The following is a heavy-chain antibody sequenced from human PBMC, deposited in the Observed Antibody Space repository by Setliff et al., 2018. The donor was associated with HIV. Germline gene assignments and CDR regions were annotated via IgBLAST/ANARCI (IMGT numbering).Heavy chain of an antibody. J-gene: IGHJ1*01. CDR2: INPSSGNT. CDR3: ARDPAPSSSASYFQH. V-gene: IGHV1-46*01. D-gene: IGHD6-6*01. CDR1: GYTFTNYY. Sequence: ASVKVSCKASGYTFTNYYVHWVRQAPGQGPEWMGLINPSSGNTNYAQKFQGRVTMTRDTSTTTVYMELSSLRSEDTAVYYCARDPAPSSSASYFQHWGQGTPVTVSS.